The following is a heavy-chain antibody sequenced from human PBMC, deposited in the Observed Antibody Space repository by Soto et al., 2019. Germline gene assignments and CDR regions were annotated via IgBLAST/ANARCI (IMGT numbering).Heavy chain of an antibody. V-gene: IGHV3-7*03. J-gene: IGHJ4*02. CDR1: GFIFSDNW. CDR3: ARAHIDY. CDR2: INPEGSEK. Sequence: EVQLVESGGGLVQPGGSLRLSCAVSGFIFSDNWMTWVRQAPGKGLEWVANINPEGSEKYYVDSVKGRFTISRDNAKNSLYLQMISLRAEDTALYYCARAHIDYWGRGTLITVSS.